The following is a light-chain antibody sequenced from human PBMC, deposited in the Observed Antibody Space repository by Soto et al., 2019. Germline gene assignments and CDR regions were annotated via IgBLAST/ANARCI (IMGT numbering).Light chain of an antibody. CDR2: VAS. Sequence: EIVMTQSPVTLSVSPGDRATLSCRASQSVNSNLAWYQHKPGQTPKLLIYVASTRATGIPDRFSGSGSGTEFTLTISGLQSEDFAVYYCQQYNVWPLTFGGGTKVEFK. CDR1: QSVNSN. CDR3: QQYNVWPLT. V-gene: IGKV3-15*01. J-gene: IGKJ4*01.